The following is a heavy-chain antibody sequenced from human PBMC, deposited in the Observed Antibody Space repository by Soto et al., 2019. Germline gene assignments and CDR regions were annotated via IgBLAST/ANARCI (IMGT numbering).Heavy chain of an antibody. Sequence: QVQLVESGGGVVQPGRSLRLSCAASGFTFSSYGMHWVRQAPGKGLEWVAVIWYDGSNKYYADSVKGRFTISRDNSKNTLYLQMNSLRAEDTAVYYCARGSDSSGYPFDYWGQGTLVTVSS. J-gene: IGHJ4*02. CDR2: IWYDGSNK. V-gene: IGHV3-33*01. D-gene: IGHD3-22*01. CDR3: ARGSDSSGYPFDY. CDR1: GFTFSSYG.